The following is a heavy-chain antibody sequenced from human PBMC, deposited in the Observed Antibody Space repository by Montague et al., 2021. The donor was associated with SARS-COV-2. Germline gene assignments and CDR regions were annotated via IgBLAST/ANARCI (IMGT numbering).Heavy chain of an antibody. CDR3: ARGRQHFNMIVVVMTGGEYYFDY. D-gene: IGHD3-22*01. CDR2: INHRGTS. Sequence: SETLSLTCAVYGGSFSDYFWTWIRQPPGKGLEWIGEINHRGTSNXNPSLKSRVSISADTSKNQFSLYLGSVTAADTAVYYCARGRQHFNMIVVVMTGGEYYFDYWGQGTLVTVSS. J-gene: IGHJ4*02. V-gene: IGHV4-34*01. CDR1: GGSFSDYF.